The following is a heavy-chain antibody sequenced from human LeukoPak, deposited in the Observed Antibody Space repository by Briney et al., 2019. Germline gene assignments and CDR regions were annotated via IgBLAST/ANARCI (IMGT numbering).Heavy chain of an antibody. D-gene: IGHD2-2*01. V-gene: IGHV4-34*01. CDR2: INHSGGT. J-gene: IGHJ4*02. Sequence: SETLSLTCAVYGGSFSGYYWSWIRQPPGKGLERIGEINHSGGTNYNPSLKSRVTISVDTSKNQFSLKLSSVTAADTAVYYCARVGGLKYQPPKGFDYWGQGTLVTVSS. CDR3: ARVGGLKYQPPKGFDY. CDR1: GGSFSGYY.